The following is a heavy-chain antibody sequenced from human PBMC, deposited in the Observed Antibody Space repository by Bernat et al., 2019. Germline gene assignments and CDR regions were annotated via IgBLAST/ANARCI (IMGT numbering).Heavy chain of an antibody. CDR2: IYYSGST. Sequence: QLQLQESGPGLVKPSETLSLTCTVSGGSISSTSYYWGWIRQPPGKGLAWIGSIYYSGSTYYNPSLKSRVTISADTSKNQFSLKLSSVTAADTAVYYCARHRGQWLVRPLSFDYWGQGTLVTVSS. CDR3: ARHRGQWLVRPLSFDY. J-gene: IGHJ4*02. D-gene: IGHD6-19*01. V-gene: IGHV4-39*01. CDR1: GGSISSTSYY.